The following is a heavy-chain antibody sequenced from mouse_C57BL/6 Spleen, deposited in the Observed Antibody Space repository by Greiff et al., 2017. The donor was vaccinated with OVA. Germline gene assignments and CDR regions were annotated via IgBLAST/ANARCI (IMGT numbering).Heavy chain of an antibody. D-gene: IGHD6-5*01. J-gene: IGHJ4*01. V-gene: IGHV1-22*01. Sequence: EVKVVESGPELVKPGASVKMSCKASGYTFTDYNMHWVKQSHGKSLEWIGYINPNNGGTSYNQKFKGKATLTVNKSSSTAYMELRSLTSEDSAVYYCARAYAGLDYWGQGTSVTVSS. CDR1: GYTFTDYN. CDR2: INPNNGGT. CDR3: ARAYAGLDY.